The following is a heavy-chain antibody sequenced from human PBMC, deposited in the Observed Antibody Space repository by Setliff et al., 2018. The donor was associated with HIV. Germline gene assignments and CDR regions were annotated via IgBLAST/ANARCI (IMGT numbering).Heavy chain of an antibody. CDR2: VHSTGTT. CDR3: ARARITMIGGRLEPYAFDR. CDR1: GGSLSTYY. Sequence: PSETLSLTCTVSGGSLSTYYWSWIRQPAGEGPEYIGRVHSTGTTIYNPSLKSRVTMSVDASKNQLSLKLRSVTAADTAVYYCARARITMIGGRLEPYAFDRWGQGTKVTVSS. J-gene: IGHJ3*01. D-gene: IGHD3-10*01. V-gene: IGHV4-4*07.